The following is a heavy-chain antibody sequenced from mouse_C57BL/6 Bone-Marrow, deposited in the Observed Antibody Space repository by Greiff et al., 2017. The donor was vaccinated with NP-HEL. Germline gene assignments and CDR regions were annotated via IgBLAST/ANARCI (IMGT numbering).Heavy chain of an antibody. J-gene: IGHJ2*01. Sequence: VHVKQSGAELVRPGASVKLSCTASGFNIKDDYMNWVKQRPEQGLEWIGWIGPENGDTAYASKFQGKATITADTSSNTTYLELTSLTSADTAVYYCTTGYYCYGSNYFDYWGQGTTRTVSS. CDR2: IGPENGDT. D-gene: IGHD1-1*01. CDR1: GFNIKDDY. V-gene: IGHV14-4*01. CDR3: TTGYYCYGSNYFDY.